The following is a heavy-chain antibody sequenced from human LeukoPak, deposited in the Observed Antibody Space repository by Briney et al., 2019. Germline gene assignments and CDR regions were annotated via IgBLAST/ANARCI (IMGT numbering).Heavy chain of an antibody. CDR2: ISGSGGST. Sequence: PGGSLRLSCAASGFTFSSYAMSWVRQAPGKGLEWVSGISGSGGSTYYADSVKGRFTISRDNAKNSLYLQMNSLRAEDTAVYYCARDPYYYDSSPDYWGQGTLVTVSS. CDR3: ARDPYYYDSSPDY. V-gene: IGHV3-23*01. CDR1: GFTFSSYA. D-gene: IGHD3-22*01. J-gene: IGHJ4*02.